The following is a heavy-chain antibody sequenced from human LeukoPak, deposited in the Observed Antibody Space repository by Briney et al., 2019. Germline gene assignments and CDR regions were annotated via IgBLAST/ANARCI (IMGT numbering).Heavy chain of an antibody. D-gene: IGHD2-21*02. J-gene: IGHJ3*02. CDR2: INHSGST. CDR1: GGSFSGYY. CDR3: ARGSSLIVVVTAIPAFDI. Sequence: SETLSLTCAVYGGSFSGYYWSWIRQPPGKGLEWIGEINHSGSTNYNPSLKSRVTISVDTSKNQFSLKLSSVTAADTAVYYCARGSSLIVVVTAIPAFDIWGQGTMVTVSS. V-gene: IGHV4-34*01.